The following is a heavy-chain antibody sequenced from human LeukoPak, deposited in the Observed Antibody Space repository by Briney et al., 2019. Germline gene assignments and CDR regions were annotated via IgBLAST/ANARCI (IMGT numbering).Heavy chain of an antibody. CDR3: AKDAQGGSGSYSWGTFDY. CDR2: ISESGYT. V-gene: IGHV3-23*01. CDR1: GFTFGDFA. Sequence: PGRSLRLSCTTSGFTFGDFAMSWFRQAPGKGLEWVSGISESGYTVYADSVKGRFTISRDNSRNTLFLQMNSLRPEDTAVYYCAKDAQGGSGSYSWGTFDYWGQGTLVTVSS. D-gene: IGHD3-10*01. J-gene: IGHJ4*02.